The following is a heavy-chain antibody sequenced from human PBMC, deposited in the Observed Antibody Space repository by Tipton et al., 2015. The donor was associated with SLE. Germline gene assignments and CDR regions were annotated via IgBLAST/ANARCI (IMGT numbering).Heavy chain of an antibody. CDR1: DGSISTYY. V-gene: IGHV4-59*12. J-gene: IGHJ4*02. Sequence: TLSHTCTVSDGSISTYYWSWIRQPHGKGLEYIGYVHYSGNTNYNPSLRSRVTISVDTSKNQFSLKLSSVTAADTAMYYCARALSSGWYYYWGQGTLVTVSS. D-gene: IGHD6-19*01. CDR2: VHYSGNT. CDR3: ARALSSGWYYY.